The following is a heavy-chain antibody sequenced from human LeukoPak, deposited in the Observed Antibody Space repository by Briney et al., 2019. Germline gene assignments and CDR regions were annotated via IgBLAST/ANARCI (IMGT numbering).Heavy chain of an antibody. CDR3: ASGDMITFGGVDP. CDR1: GYTFTSYG. D-gene: IGHD3-16*01. Sequence: GASVKVSCKASGYTFTSYGINWVRQATGQGLEWMGWMNPNSGNTGYAQKFQGRVTMTRNTSISTAYMELSSLRSEDTAVYYCASGDMITFGGVDPWGQGTLVTVSS. V-gene: IGHV1-8*01. J-gene: IGHJ5*02. CDR2: MNPNSGNT.